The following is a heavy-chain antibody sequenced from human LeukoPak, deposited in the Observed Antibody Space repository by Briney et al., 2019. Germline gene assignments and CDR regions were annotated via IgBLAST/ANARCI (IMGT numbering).Heavy chain of an antibody. V-gene: IGHV1-8*01. D-gene: IGHD1-7*01. CDR3: ARGCSKWHYGGVDY. CDR2: VNPSSGNT. Sequence: GASVKVSCKASGYTFTIYDINWVRQTTGQGPEWVGWVNPSSGNTGYAQKFQGRVTMTRNTSISTAYMELSSPRTDDTAVYFCARGCSKWHYGGVDYWGKGTLVTVSS. CDR1: GYTFTIYD. J-gene: IGHJ4*02.